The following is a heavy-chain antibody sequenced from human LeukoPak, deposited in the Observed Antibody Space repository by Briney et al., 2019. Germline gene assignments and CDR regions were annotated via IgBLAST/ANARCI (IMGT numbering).Heavy chain of an antibody. CDR3: ARGGYDYIWGSYRSNWFDP. J-gene: IGHJ5*02. CDR1: GGSFSGYY. Sequence: PSETLSLTCAVYGGSFSGYYWSWIRQSPGKGLEWIGEINHSGSTNYNPSLKSRVTISVDTSKNHFSLKLSSVTAADTAVYYCARGGYDYIWGSYRSNWFDPWGQGTLVTVSS. D-gene: IGHD3-16*02. CDR2: INHSGST. V-gene: IGHV4-34*01.